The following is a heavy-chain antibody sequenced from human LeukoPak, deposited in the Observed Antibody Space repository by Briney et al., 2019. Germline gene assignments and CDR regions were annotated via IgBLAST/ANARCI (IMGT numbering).Heavy chain of an antibody. CDR3: ARGGTQLTFPV. J-gene: IGHJ4*02. Sequence: SETLSLTCTVSGGSISSYYWSWRRQPPGKGLEWIGYIYYSGSANYNPSLKSRVTISVDTSKNQFSLKLASVSATDTAVYYCARGGTQLTFPVWGQGTLVTVSS. D-gene: IGHD4/OR15-4a*01. CDR1: GGSISSYY. CDR2: IYYSGSA. V-gene: IGHV4-59*01.